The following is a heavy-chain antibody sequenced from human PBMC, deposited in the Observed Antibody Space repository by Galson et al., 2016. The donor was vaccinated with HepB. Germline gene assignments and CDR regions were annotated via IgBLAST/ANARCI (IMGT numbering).Heavy chain of an antibody. D-gene: IGHD3-10*01. Sequence: SLRLSCAASGFPVSKTYMNWVRQTPGRGLEWVSVMYSGGSTKYADSVKGRFTISRDQSTNTVFLQMNSLRVEDTAVYYCAKNIGGLFNNGRYYYYLYMDVWGKGTTVIVSS. V-gene: IGHV3-66*01. CDR1: GFPVSKTY. J-gene: IGHJ6*03. CDR2: MYSGGST. CDR3: AKNIGGLFNNGRYYYYLYMDV.